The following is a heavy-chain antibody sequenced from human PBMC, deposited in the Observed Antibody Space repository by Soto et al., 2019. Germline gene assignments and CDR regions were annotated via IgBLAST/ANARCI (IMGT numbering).Heavy chain of an antibody. J-gene: IGHJ4*02. D-gene: IGHD3-10*01. Sequence: SETLSLTCTVSGGSISSGDYYWSWIRQPPGKGLEWIGYIYYSGSTYYNPSLKSRVTISVDTSKNQFSLKLSSVTAADTAVYYCARVGGFGATAIDYWGQGTLVTVSS. CDR3: ARVGGFGATAIDY. CDR1: GGSISSGDYY. CDR2: IYYSGST. V-gene: IGHV4-30-4*01.